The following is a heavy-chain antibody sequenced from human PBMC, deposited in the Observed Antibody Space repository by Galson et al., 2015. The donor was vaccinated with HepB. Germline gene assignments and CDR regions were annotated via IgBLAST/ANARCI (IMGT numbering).Heavy chain of an antibody. CDR3: AGQGAAAEPPVDY. Sequence: SLRLSCAASGFTFSSYSMNWVRQAPGKGLEWVSSISSSSSYIYYADSVKGRFTISRDNAKNSLYLQMNSLRAEDTAVYYCAGQGAAAEPPVDYWGQGTLVTVSS. CDR1: GFTFSSYS. J-gene: IGHJ4*02. D-gene: IGHD6-13*01. CDR2: ISSSSSYI. V-gene: IGHV3-21*01.